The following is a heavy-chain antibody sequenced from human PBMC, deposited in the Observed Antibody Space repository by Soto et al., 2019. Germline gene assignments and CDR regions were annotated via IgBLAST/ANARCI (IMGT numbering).Heavy chain of an antibody. V-gene: IGHV1-8*01. J-gene: IGHJ4*02. CDR2: SSSNSGHS. Sequence: AASGLVSCKAAAYCFSSYNINGVRHAPGEGLEWVGGSSSNSGHSDYAHKSQARLTVTRDTSISTAYTDLSSVRSDDTAVYYCVLLGVFDHWGPGTLVTVSS. D-gene: IGHD3-3*01. CDR1: AYCFSSYN. CDR3: VLLGVFDH.